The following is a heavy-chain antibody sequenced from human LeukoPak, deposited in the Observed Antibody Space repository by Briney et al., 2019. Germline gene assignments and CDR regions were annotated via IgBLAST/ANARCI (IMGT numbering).Heavy chain of an antibody. CDR3: ARVYGYDFWSGYDYYMDV. J-gene: IGHJ6*03. Sequence: SETLSLTCTVSGGSISSYYWSWIRQPPGKGLEWIGYIYYSGSTNYNPSLKSRVTISVDTSKNQFSLKLSSVTAADTAVYYCARVYGYDFWSGYDYYMDVWGKGTTVTVSS. CDR1: GGSISSYY. CDR2: IYYSGST. V-gene: IGHV4-59*01. D-gene: IGHD3-3*01.